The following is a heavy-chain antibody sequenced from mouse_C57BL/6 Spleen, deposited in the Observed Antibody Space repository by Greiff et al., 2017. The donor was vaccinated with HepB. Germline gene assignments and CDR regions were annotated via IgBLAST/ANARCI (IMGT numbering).Heavy chain of an antibody. CDR3: ARDGSSFFAY. V-gene: IGHV1-64*01. CDR2: IHPNSGST. CDR1: GYTFTSYW. D-gene: IGHD1-1*01. Sequence: VQLQQPGAELVKPGASVKLSCKASGYTFTSYWMHWVKQRPGQGLEWIGMIHPNSGSTNYNEKYKSKATLTVDKSASTAYMQLSRLTSEDSAVYYGARDGSSFFAYWGQGTLVTVSA. J-gene: IGHJ3*01.